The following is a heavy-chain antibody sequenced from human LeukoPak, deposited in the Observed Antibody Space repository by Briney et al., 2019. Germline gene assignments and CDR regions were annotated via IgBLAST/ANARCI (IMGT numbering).Heavy chain of an antibody. V-gene: IGHV4-39*07. CDR3: AGFYDSSYYMDV. Sequence: SETLSLTCTVSGGSISSSSYYWGWLRQPPGKGLEWIESIYYSGSIYYNPSLKSRVSISVDTSKSQYSLKLSSVTAADTAVYYCAGFYDSSYYMDVWGKGTTVTVSS. J-gene: IGHJ6*03. CDR2: IYYSGSI. CDR1: GGSISSSSYY. D-gene: IGHD3-22*01.